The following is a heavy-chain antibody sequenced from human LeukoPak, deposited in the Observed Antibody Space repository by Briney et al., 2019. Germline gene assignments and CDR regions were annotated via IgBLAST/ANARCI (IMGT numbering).Heavy chain of an antibody. V-gene: IGHV5-51*01. J-gene: IGHJ5*02. CDR2: IYPGDSDT. Sequence: GESLKISCKGSGYSFTSYWIGWVRQMPGKGLGWMGIIYPGDSDTRYSPSFQGQVTISADKSISTAYLQWSSLKASDTAMYYCARLSAIITDCSGGSCYWWIGWFDPWGQGTLVTVSS. CDR3: ARLSAIITDCSGGSCYWWIGWFDP. D-gene: IGHD2-15*01. CDR1: GYSFTSYW.